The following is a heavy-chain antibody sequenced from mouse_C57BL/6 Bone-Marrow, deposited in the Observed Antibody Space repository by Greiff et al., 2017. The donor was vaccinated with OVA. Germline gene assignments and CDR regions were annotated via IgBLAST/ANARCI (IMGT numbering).Heavy chain of an antibody. J-gene: IGHJ3*01. V-gene: IGHV1-81*01. Sequence: QVQLQQSGAELARPGASVKLSCKASGYTFTSYGISWVKQRTGQGLEWIGEIYPRSGNTYYNEKFKGKATLTADKSSSTAYMELRSLTSEDSAVYFCARENGYYWGQGTLVTVSA. D-gene: IGHD2-2*01. CDR1: GYTFTSYG. CDR3: ARENGYY. CDR2: IYPRSGNT.